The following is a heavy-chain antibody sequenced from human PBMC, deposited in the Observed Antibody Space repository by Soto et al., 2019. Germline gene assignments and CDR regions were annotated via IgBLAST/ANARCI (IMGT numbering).Heavy chain of an antibody. CDR1: GFTFSSYV. CDR3: AARRTTTVTGVLDV. D-gene: IGHD4-17*01. J-gene: IGHJ6*02. Sequence: EVQLLESGGGLVQPGGSLRLSCAASGFTFSSYVMSWVRQAPGKGLEWVSAISGSGGSTYYADSVKGRFTISRDNYKNTLYLQMNSLRAEDRAVYYCAARRTTTVTGVLDVWGQGTTVTVSS. V-gene: IGHV3-23*01. CDR2: ISGSGGST.